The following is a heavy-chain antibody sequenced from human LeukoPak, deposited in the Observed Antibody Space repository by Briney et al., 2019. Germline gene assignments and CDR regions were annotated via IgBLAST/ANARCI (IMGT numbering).Heavy chain of an antibody. J-gene: IGHJ5*02. CDR1: GFTFSSHG. V-gene: IGHV3-30*02. Sequence: GGSLRLSCAASGFTFSSHGMHWVRQATGKGVEGVAFIRYDGSNKYYADSVKGPFTISIDNSKNTLYLQMNSLRAEDTAVYYCASGGREYQLAVPWGQGTLVTVSS. CDR2: IRYDGSNK. CDR3: ASGGREYQLAVP. D-gene: IGHD2-2*01.